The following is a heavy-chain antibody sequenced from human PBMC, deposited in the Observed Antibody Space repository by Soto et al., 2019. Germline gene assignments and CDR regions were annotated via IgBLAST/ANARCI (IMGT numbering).Heavy chain of an antibody. Sequence: SETLSLTCTVSGGSISSYYWSWIRQPPGKGLEWIGYIYYSGSTNYNPSLKSRVTISVDTSKNQFSLKLSSVTAADTAVYYCARADYGGNVDYWGQGTLVTVSS. D-gene: IGHD4-17*01. V-gene: IGHV4-59*01. CDR2: IYYSGST. J-gene: IGHJ4*02. CDR3: ARADYGGNVDY. CDR1: GGSISSYY.